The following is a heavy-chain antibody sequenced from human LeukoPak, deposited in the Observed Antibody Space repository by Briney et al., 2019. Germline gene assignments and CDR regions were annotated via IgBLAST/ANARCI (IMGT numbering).Heavy chain of an antibody. Sequence: SETLSLTCTVSGASVTYYYWSWIRQPPGKGLEWIGYIFYSESTHYNPSLKSRVTMSLDTSKNQFSLKLTSVTAADTAVYYCATVHRDGYKAWDYFDYWGQGTLVTVSS. CDR2: IFYSEST. J-gene: IGHJ4*02. CDR3: ATVHRDGYKAWDYFDY. D-gene: IGHD5-24*01. V-gene: IGHV4-59*02. CDR1: GASVTYYY.